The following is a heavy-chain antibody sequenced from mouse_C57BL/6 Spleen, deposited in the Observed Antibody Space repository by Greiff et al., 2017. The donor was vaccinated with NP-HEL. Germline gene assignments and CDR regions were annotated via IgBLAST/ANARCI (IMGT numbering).Heavy chain of an antibody. J-gene: IGHJ3*01. Sequence: QVQLKESGAELMKPGASVKLSCKATGYTFTGYWIEWVKQRPGHGLEWIGEILPGSGSTNYNEKFKGKATFTADTSSNTAYMHHSSLTTEDSAIYYCARVGRHYYYGTGFAYWGQGTLVTVSA. CDR1: GYTFTGYW. CDR3: ARVGRHYYYGTGFAY. V-gene: IGHV1-9*01. D-gene: IGHD1-1*01. CDR2: ILPGSGST.